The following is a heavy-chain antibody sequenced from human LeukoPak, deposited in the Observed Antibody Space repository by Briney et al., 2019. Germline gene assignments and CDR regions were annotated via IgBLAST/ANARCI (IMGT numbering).Heavy chain of an antibody. V-gene: IGHV3-9*01. D-gene: IGHD6-13*01. CDR1: GFTFDDYA. J-gene: IGHJ4*02. CDR3: AKDFSSSWYYFDY. CDR2: ISWNSGSI. Sequence: GRSLRLSCAASGFTFDDYAMHWDRQAPGKGLERVSGISWNSGSIGYADSVKGRFTISRDNAKNSLYLQMNSLRAEDTALYYCAKDFSSSWYYFDYWGQGTLVTVSS.